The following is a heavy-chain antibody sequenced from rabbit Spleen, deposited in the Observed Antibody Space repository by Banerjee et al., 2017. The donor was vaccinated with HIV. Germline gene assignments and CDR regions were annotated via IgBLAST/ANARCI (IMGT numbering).Heavy chain of an antibody. CDR3: ARAIVPWLGLTRLDL. V-gene: IGHV1S45*01. J-gene: IGHJ3*01. Sequence: QEQLVESGGGLVQPEGSLTLTCTASGFSFSDRDVMCWVRQAPGKGLQWIACINTYTARPVYATWAKGRFTMSRTSSTTVTLQMTSLTAADTATYFCARAIVPWLGLTRLDLWGPGTLVTV. CDR1: GFSFSDRDV. CDR2: INTYTARP. D-gene: IGHD4-1*01.